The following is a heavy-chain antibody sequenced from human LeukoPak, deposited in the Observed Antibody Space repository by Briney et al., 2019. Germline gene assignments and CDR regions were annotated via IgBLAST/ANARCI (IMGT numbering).Heavy chain of an antibody. CDR1: GYIFTSYY. D-gene: IGHD2-21*02. J-gene: IGHJ6*03. CDR2: INPNSDDT. CDR3: ARDGVFRFEVGDVYYYYMVV. V-gene: IGHV1-2*02. Sequence: ASVKVSCKASGYIFTSYYIHWVRQAPGQGLEWMGWINPNSDDTKYAQKFQGRVTMTRDTSKSTVYMDLTRLIFDDTAMYYCARDGVFRFEVGDVYYYYMVVWGKG.